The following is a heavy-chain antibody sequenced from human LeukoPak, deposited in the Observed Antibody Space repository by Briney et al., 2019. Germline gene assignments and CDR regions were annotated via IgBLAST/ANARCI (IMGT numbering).Heavy chain of an antibody. D-gene: IGHD6-13*01. V-gene: IGHV3-21*01. CDR3: ARDPTQNTYWLASSWFFDY. Sequence: PGGSLRLSCAASGFTFSSYAMSWVRQAPGKGLEWVSSISSSSSYIYYADSVKGRFTISRDNAKNSLYLQMNSLRAEDTAVYYCARDPTQNTYWLASSWFFDYWGQGTLVTVSS. CDR1: GFTFSSYA. CDR2: ISSSSSYI. J-gene: IGHJ4*02.